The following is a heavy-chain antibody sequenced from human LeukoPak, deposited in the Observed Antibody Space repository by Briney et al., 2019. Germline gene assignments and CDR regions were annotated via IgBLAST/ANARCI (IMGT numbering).Heavy chain of an antibody. V-gene: IGHV1-18*01. CDR2: ISAYNGNT. D-gene: IGHD3-22*01. J-gene: IGHJ6*02. CDR1: GYTFTSYG. CDR3: AREIVIVPPYYYDSSGYYYKYYYGMDV. Sequence: ASVKVSCTASGYTFTSYGISWVRQAPGQGLEWMGWISAYNGNTNYAQKLQGRVTMTTDTSTSTAYMELRSLRSDDTAVYYCAREIVIVPPYYYDSSGYYYKYYYGMDVWGQGTTVTVSS.